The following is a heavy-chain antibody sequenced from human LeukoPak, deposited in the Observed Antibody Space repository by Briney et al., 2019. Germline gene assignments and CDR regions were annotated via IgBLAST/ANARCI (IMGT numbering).Heavy chain of an antibody. CDR2: INPNSGGT. V-gene: IGHV1-2*02. Sequence: ASVKVSCKASGYTFTGYYMHWVRQAPGQGLEWMGWINPNSGGTNYAQKFQGRVTMTRDTSISTAYMELSRLRSDDTAVYYCARDIQLWYKDYYYYYGMDVWGQGTTLTVSS. CDR3: ARDIQLWYKDYYYYYGMDV. D-gene: IGHD5-18*01. J-gene: IGHJ6*02. CDR1: GYTFTGYY.